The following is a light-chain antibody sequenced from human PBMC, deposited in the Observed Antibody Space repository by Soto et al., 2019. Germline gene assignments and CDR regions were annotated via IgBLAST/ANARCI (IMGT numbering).Light chain of an antibody. Sequence: QSVLTQPPSVSGAPGQRVTISCTGSSSNIGAGYDVHWYQQLPGTAPKLLIYGNSNRPSGVPDRSSGSKSGTSASLAITGLQAEDEADYYCQSYDSSLSAHVVFGGGTKLTVL. V-gene: IGLV1-40*01. CDR2: GNS. CDR3: QSYDSSLSAHVV. J-gene: IGLJ2*01. CDR1: SSNIGAGYD.